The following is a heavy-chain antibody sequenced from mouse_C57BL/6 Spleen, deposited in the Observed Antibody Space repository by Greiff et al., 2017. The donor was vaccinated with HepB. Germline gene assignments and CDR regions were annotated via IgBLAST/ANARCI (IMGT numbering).Heavy chain of an antibody. J-gene: IGHJ4*01. V-gene: IGHV5-4*03. D-gene: IGHD2-4*01. Sequence: EVKLVESGGGLVKPGGSLKLSCAASGFTFSSYAMSWVRQTPEKRLEWVATISDGGSYTYYPDNVKGRFTISRDNAKNNLYLQMSHLKSEDTAMYYCASSTMMSSYAMDYWGQGTSVTVSS. CDR1: GFTFSSYA. CDR3: ASSTMMSSYAMDY. CDR2: ISDGGSYT.